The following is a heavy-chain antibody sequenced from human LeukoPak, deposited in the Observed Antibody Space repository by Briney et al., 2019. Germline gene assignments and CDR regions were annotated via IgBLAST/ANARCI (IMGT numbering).Heavy chain of an antibody. CDR1: GFTFNNYA. J-gene: IGHJ4*02. CDR3: AKRSSTSSGYFDF. V-gene: IGHV3-23*01. Sequence: GGSLRLSCTASGFTFNNYAMTWVRQAPGKGLEWVSAITGSGASTNYADSVKGRFTISRDNSKNTIYLQMNSLIAEDTAKYYCAKRSSTSSGYFDFWGRGTLVTVSS. CDR2: ITGSGAST. D-gene: IGHD3-22*01.